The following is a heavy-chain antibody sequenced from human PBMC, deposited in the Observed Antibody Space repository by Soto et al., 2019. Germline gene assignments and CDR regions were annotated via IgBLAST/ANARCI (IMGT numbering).Heavy chain of an antibody. CDR2: IYFSGGT. V-gene: IGHV4-59*12. D-gene: IGHD6-13*01. Sequence: SGTLALTCTVSGDSISSYYWSWIRQPPGKGLEWIGYIYFSGGTNYNPSLKSRVTISVDRSKNQFSLKLSSVTAADTAVYYCARESRSWYGSIWDYWGLGTLVTVSS. J-gene: IGHJ4*02. CDR3: ARESRSWYGSIWDY. CDR1: GDSISSYY.